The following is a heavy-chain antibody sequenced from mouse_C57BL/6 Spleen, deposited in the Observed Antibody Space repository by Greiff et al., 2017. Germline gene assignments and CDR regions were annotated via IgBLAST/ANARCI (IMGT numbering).Heavy chain of an antibody. CDR1: GFTFSSYG. CDR3: ARQRIPITTGFAY. V-gene: IGHV5-6*01. CDR2: ISSGGSYT. J-gene: IGHJ3*01. Sequence: EVQLQQSGGDLVKPGGSLKLSCAASGFTFSSYGMSWVRQTPDKRLEWVATISSGGSYTYYPDSVKGRFTISRDNAKNTLYLQMSSLKSEDTAMYYCARQRIPITTGFAYWGQGTLVTVSA. D-gene: IGHD1-2*01.